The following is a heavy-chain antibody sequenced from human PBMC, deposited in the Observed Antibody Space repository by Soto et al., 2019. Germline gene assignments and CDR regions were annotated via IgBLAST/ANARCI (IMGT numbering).Heavy chain of an antibody. CDR3: AKDVGRYCGVHCYFDR. CDR2: ISGSGGST. Sequence: EVQLLESGGGLVQPGGSLRLSCAASGFTFSSYAMSWVRQAPGKGLEWVSAISGSGGSTYYADSVKGRFTISRDNSKNTLYQQMDSRGAEGTVVYDRAKDVGRYCGVHCYFDRWGQGGLGTGSS. CDR1: GFTFSSYA. D-gene: IGHD2-21*02. J-gene: IGHJ4*02. V-gene: IGHV3-23*01.